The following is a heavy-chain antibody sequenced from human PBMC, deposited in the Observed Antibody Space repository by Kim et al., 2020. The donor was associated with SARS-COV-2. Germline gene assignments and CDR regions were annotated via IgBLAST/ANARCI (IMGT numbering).Heavy chain of an antibody. CDR2: ISNDGHKE. CDR3: ARWRGREDGSGWYGPFDD. D-gene: IGHD6-19*01. V-gene: IGHV3-30*03. CDR1: GFIFSNYG. Sequence: GGSLRLSCAVSGFIFSNYGMHWVRQAPGKGLEWVAVISNDGHKEDYADSVKGRFTVSRENFKNTVWLQMSSLRPDDTAVYYCARWRGREDGSGWYGPFDDWGQGTLVTVSS. J-gene: IGHJ4*02.